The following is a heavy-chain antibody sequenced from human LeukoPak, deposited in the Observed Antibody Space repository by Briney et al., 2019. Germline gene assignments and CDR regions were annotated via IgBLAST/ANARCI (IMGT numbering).Heavy chain of an antibody. CDR3: ARGPTVTTNYYYYYMDV. V-gene: IGHV1-2*02. Sequence: ASVKVSCKASKYTFTGYYMHWVRQAPGQGLEWMGWINPNSGGTNYAQKFQGRVTMTRDTSIRTAYLELSRLRSDDTAVYYCARGPTVTTNYYYYYMDVWGKGTTVTVSS. CDR1: KYTFTGYY. D-gene: IGHD4-11*01. CDR2: INPNSGGT. J-gene: IGHJ6*03.